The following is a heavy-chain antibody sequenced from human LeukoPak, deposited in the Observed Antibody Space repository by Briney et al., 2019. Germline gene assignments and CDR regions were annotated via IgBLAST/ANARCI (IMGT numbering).Heavy chain of an antibody. CDR3: ARDRVGRFGELSFWFEP. D-gene: IGHD3-10*01. Sequence: PSETLSLTCAVSGYSISSGYYWGWIRPPPGKGLEWIGSIYHSVSTYYNPSLKSRVTISVDTSKNQFSLKLSSVTAADAAVYYCARDRVGRFGELSFWFEPWGEGTLVTVSS. CDR1: GYSISSGYY. J-gene: IGHJ5*02. V-gene: IGHV4-38-2*02. CDR2: IYHSVST.